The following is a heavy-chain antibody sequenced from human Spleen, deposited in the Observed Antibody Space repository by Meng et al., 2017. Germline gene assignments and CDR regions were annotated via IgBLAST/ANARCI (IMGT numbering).Heavy chain of an antibody. Sequence: QVQLQQWGAGLLKPSETLSLSSAVYGGSFSDHYWSWIRQPPGKGLEWVGGINRSGSTTYNASLKSRVTISVDTSKNQFSLKLSSVTAADTAVYYCARARQTAMVVDYWGQGTLVTVSS. CDR1: GGSFSDHY. CDR3: ARARQTAMVVDY. CDR2: INRSGST. V-gene: IGHV4-34*01. J-gene: IGHJ4*02. D-gene: IGHD5-18*01.